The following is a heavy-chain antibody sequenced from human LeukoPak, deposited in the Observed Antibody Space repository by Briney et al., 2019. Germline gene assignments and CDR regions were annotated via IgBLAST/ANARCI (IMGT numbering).Heavy chain of an antibody. CDR2: ISGSGGST. V-gene: IGHV3-23*01. CDR3: AKDYRYYYDSSGLFDP. J-gene: IGHJ5*02. D-gene: IGHD3-22*01. Sequence: GGSLRLSCAASGFTFSSYAMSWVRQAPGKGLEWVSAISGSGGSTYYADSVKGRFTISRDNSKNTLYLQMNSLRAEDTAVYYCAKDYRYYYDSSGLFDPWGQGTLVTVSS. CDR1: GFTFSSYA.